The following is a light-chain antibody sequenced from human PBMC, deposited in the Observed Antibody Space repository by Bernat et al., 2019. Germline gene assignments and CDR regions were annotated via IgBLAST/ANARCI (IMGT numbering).Light chain of an antibody. J-gene: IGKJ5*01. CDR2: DTS. V-gene: IGKV3-15*01. Sequence: IVMTQSPATLSLSPGERATLSCRASQRFLYNLAWYQQKPGRAPRLLIFDTSTRATGVPARFSGSRSGAEFTLTISSLQSEDFAVYYCHQYHNWPQTFGQGTRLEIK. CDR3: HQYHNWPQT. CDR1: QRFLYN.